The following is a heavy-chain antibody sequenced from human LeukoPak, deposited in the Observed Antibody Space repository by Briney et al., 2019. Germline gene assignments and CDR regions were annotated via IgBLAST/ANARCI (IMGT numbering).Heavy chain of an antibody. CDR2: ISYDGSNK. CDR1: GFTFSSYA. CDR3: ARLGDDEWELPNWSFDY. V-gene: IGHV3-30*04. Sequence: QAGGSLRLSCAASGFTFSSYAMHWVRQAPGKGLEWVALISYDGSNKYYADSVKGRFTISRDNSKNTLYLQMSSLRAEDTAVYYCARLGDDEWELPNWSFDYWGQGTLVTVSS. D-gene: IGHD1-26*01. J-gene: IGHJ4*02.